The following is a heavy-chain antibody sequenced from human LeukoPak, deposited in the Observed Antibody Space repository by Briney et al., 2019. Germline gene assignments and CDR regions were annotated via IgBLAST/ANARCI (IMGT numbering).Heavy chain of an antibody. D-gene: IGHD1-7*01. CDR1: GFTVSSNY. Sequence: GGSLRLSCAASGFTVSSNYMSWVRQAPGKGLEWVSVIYSGGSTYYADSVKGRLTISRDNSKNTLYLQMNSLRAEDTAVYYCARDAGITGTTEFDYWGQGTLVTVSS. J-gene: IGHJ4*02. CDR2: IYSGGST. CDR3: ARDAGITGTTEFDY. V-gene: IGHV3-53*01.